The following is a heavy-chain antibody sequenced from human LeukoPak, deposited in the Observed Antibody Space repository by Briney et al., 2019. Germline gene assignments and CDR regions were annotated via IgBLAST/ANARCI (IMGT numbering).Heavy chain of an antibody. CDR1: GFTFSSYE. Sequence: GGSLRLSCAASGFTFSSYEMNWVRQAPGTGLEWVSYISSSGSTIYYADSVKGRFTISRDNAKNSLYLQMNSLRAEDTAVYCCARNRYCSSTSCPNWFDPWGEGTLVTVPS. CDR3: ARNRYCSSTSCPNWFDP. V-gene: IGHV3-48*03. CDR2: ISSSGSTI. J-gene: IGHJ5*02. D-gene: IGHD2-2*01.